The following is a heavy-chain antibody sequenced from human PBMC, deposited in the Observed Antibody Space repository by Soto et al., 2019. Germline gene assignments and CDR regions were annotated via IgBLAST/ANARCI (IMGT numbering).Heavy chain of an antibody. Sequence: HLQLQESGSGLVKPSQTLSLTCTVSGDSISNGGYSWNWIRQPPGKGLEWIGYIYHSGGPAFNPSIKSRVTITVDSSNNQFSLKLRSVTAADTAVYCCARDSRSGYYLEYWGQGTLITVSS. J-gene: IGHJ4*02. CDR2: IYHSGGP. D-gene: IGHD3-22*01. V-gene: IGHV4-30-2*01. CDR3: ARDSRSGYYLEY. CDR1: GDSISNGGYS.